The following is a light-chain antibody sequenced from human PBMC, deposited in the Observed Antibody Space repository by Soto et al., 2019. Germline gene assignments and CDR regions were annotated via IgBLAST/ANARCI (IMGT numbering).Light chain of an antibody. V-gene: IGKV3-15*01. CDR3: QQYTYWPRT. J-gene: IGKJ1*01. CDR2: GAS. CDR1: QSVGDN. Sequence: EIVMTQSPATLSVSPGERATLSCRASQSVGDNLAWYQQKPGQAPSPLIYGASTRAAGISPRFSGGGSGTEFTLTISSLQSEDFGVYYCQQYTYWPRTFGQGTKVGIK.